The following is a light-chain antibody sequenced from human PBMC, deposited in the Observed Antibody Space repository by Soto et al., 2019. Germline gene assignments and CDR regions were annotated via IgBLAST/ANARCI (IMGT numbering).Light chain of an antibody. CDR2: DVK. Sequence: QSVLTQPRSVSGSPGQSVTLSCTGTSSDVGGYNYVTWYQQYPGKAPKVMIYDVKTRPSGVPDRFSGSKSGNTASLTISGRQAEDEADYYCCSYAGDYTFVFGPGTKVTVL. CDR3: CSYAGDYTFV. V-gene: IGLV2-11*01. CDR1: SSDVGGYNY. J-gene: IGLJ1*01.